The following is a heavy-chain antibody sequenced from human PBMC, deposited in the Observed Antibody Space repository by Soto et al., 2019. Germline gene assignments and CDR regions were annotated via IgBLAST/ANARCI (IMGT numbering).Heavy chain of an antibody. V-gene: IGHV4-30-4*02. CDR3: WILAAGTGGRGY. J-gene: IGHJ4*02. CDR2: IRSAESA. CDR1: GDSVNSYNYH. D-gene: IGHD2-2*03. Sequence: SYTPSLTCTASGDSVNSYNYHWNWLRQPPGAGLEWGGQIRSAESASCNPSLQDGVFRSLDTSNNQVSLRLSSVTAADTSVYFCWILAAGTGGRGYWGQGTLVTVSS.